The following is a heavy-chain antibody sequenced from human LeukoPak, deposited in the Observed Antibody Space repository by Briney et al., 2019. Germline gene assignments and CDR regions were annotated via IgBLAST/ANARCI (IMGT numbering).Heavy chain of an antibody. CDR3: AREGIYSSSSYFDY. CDR2: IHTSGGT. Sequence: PSQTLSLTCTVSGDSISSGSYYWSWIRQPAGKGLEWIGRIHTSGGTDYNPSLKSRVTISVDTSKNQFSLKLSSVTAADAAVYYCAREGIYSSSSYFDYWGLGTLVTVSS. D-gene: IGHD6-6*01. CDR1: GDSISSGSYY. J-gene: IGHJ4*02. V-gene: IGHV4-61*02.